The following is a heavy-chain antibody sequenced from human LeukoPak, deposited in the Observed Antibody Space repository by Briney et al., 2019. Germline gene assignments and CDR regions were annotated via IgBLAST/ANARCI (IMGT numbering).Heavy chain of an antibody. CDR3: ARVNINNWHSCDY. Sequence: SETLSLTCAVSGCSISSNNWWGWVRQPPGMGVEWIGEIYHSGSPNYNPSLKSRVTISVDKSRNHFSLNLSSVTAADTAVYYCARVNINNWHSCDYWGQGTLVTVSS. V-gene: IGHV4-4*02. CDR2: IYHSGSP. J-gene: IGHJ4*02. D-gene: IGHD1-1*01. CDR1: GCSISSNNW.